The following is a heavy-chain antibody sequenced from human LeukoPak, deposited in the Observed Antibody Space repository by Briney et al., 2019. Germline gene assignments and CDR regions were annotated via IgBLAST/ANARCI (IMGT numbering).Heavy chain of an antibody. CDR1: GYSFTSYW. Sequence: GESLKISCKGSGYSFTSYWIGWVRPMPGKGLEWMGIIYPGDSDTRYSPSFQGQVTISADKSISTAYLQWSSLKASDTAMYYCARGRGSYYSDDAFDIWGQGTMVTVSS. V-gene: IGHV5-51*01. CDR3: ARGRGSYYSDDAFDI. CDR2: IYPGDSDT. D-gene: IGHD1-26*01. J-gene: IGHJ3*02.